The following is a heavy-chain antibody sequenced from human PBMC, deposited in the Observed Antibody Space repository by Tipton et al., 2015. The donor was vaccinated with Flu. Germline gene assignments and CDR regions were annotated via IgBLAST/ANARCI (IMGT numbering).Heavy chain of an antibody. D-gene: IGHD3-10*02. J-gene: IGHJ4*02. CDR3: ARHTGDSVRGVIDY. Sequence: LRLSCGVSGGSVSNYDWTWIRQPPGKGLEWIGEIDHRGDTNYNPSLNSRVTISVDTSKNQFSLKLTSVTAADTAVYYCARHTGDSVRGVIDYWGQGTLVTVSS. V-gene: IGHV4-34*01. CDR1: GGSVSNYD. CDR2: IDHRGDT.